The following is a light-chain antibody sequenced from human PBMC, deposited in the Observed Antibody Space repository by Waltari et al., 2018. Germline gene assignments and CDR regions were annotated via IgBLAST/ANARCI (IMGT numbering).Light chain of an antibody. CDR2: GAS. V-gene: IGKV3-15*01. CDR3: QQYYNWLWT. J-gene: IGKJ1*01. CDR1: PSVSST. Sequence: EIVMTQSPATLSVSLGERATLSCRASPSVSSTLAGYQQRPGQAPRLLIYGASTRVTGVPARFSGSGSGTEFTLTISSLQSEDFAIYYCQQYYNWLWTFGQGTKVEIK.